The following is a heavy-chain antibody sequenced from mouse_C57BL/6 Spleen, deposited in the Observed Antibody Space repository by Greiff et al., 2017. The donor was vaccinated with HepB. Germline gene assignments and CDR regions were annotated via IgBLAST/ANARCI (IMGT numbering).Heavy chain of an antibody. CDR1: GYTFTSYW. CDR3: VGENLEYGNYVFAY. D-gene: IGHD2-1*01. CDR2: IDPNSGGT. J-gene: IGHJ3*01. V-gene: IGHV1-72*01. Sequence: VQLQQSGAELVKPGASVKLSCKASGYTFTSYWMHWVKQRPGRGLEWIGRIDPNSGGTKYNEKFKSKATLTVDKPSSTAYMQLSSLTSEDSAVYYCVGENLEYGNYVFAYWGQGTLVTVSA.